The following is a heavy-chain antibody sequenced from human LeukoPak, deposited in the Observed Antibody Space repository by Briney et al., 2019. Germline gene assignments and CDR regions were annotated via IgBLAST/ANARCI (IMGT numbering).Heavy chain of an antibody. V-gene: IGHV5-51*01. Sequence: GESLKISCKGSGYSFTSYWIGWARQMPGKGLEWMGIINPGDSDTRYSPSFQGQVTISADKSISTAYLQWSSLKASDTAMYYCARQVEMATRAFDIWGQGTMVTVSS. CDR1: GYSFTSYW. CDR2: INPGDSDT. J-gene: IGHJ3*02. D-gene: IGHD5-24*01. CDR3: ARQVEMATRAFDI.